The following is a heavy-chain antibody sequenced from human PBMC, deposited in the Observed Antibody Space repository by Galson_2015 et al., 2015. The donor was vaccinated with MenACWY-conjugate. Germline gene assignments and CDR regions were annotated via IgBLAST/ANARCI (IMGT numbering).Heavy chain of an antibody. CDR2: ISWDGGST. V-gene: IGHV3-43D*03. Sequence: SLRLSCAASGFTFDDYAMHWVRQAPGKGLEWVSLISWDGGSTYYADSVKGRFTISRDNSKNSLYLQMNSLRAEDTALYYCAKDSGGSYYVAAFDIWGQGTMVTVSS. J-gene: IGHJ3*02. CDR3: AKDSGGSYYVAAFDI. CDR1: GFTFDDYA. D-gene: IGHD1-26*01.